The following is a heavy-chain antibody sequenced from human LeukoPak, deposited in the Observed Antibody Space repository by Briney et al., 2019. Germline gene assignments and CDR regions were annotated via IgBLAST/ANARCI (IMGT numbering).Heavy chain of an antibody. V-gene: IGHV3-48*01. CDR3: ARDGGYSGYDADC. CDR2: ISDSSAM. CDR1: GVTFSTYS. D-gene: IGHD5-12*01. J-gene: IGHJ4*02. Sequence: SGGSLRLSCAASGVTFSTYSVKWVRQAPGKGLEWVSYISDSSAMYYADSVRGRFTISRENDKNSLFLQMNSLRAEDTAVYYCARDGGYSGYDADCWGQGTLVTVSS.